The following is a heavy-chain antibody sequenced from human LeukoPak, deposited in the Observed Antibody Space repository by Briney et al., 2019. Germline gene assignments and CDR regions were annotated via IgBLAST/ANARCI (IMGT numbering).Heavy chain of an antibody. D-gene: IGHD3-3*01. CDR3: AKAGPLRFPRPFDY. Sequence: GGSLRLSCAPSGFTFSSYGMHWVRQAPGKGLEWVAFIRYDGSNQYYADSVKGRFTISRDNSKNTLYLQMNSLRAEDTAVYYCAKAGPLRFPRPFDYWGQGALVTVSS. CDR1: GFTFSSYG. CDR2: IRYDGSNQ. V-gene: IGHV3-30*02. J-gene: IGHJ4*02.